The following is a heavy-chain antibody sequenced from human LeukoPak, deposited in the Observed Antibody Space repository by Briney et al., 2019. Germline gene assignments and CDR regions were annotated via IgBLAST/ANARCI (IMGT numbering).Heavy chain of an antibody. CDR1: GFTFDDYG. V-gene: IGHV3-20*04. J-gene: IGHJ6*03. Sequence: GGSLRLSCAASGFTFDDYGMSWVRQAPGKGLEWVSGINWNGGSTGYADSVKGRFTISRDNAKNPLYLQMNSPRAEDTALYYCARGLWFYYYYMDVWGKGTTVTVSS. CDR2: INWNGGST. D-gene: IGHD3-10*01. CDR3: ARGLWFYYYYMDV.